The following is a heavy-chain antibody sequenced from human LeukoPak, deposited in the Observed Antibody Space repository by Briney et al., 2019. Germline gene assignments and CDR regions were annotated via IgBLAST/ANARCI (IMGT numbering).Heavy chain of an antibody. V-gene: IGHV4-34*01. CDR3: ARSGCSSTSCYYYYGMDV. CDR2: INHSGST. Sequence: SETLSLTCAVYGGSFSGYYWSWIRQPPGKGLEWIGEINHSGSTNYNPSLKSRVTISVDTSKNQFSLNLSSVTAADTAVYYCARSGCSSTSCYYYYGMDVWGKGTTVTVSS. D-gene: IGHD2-2*01. CDR1: GGSFSGYY. J-gene: IGHJ6*04.